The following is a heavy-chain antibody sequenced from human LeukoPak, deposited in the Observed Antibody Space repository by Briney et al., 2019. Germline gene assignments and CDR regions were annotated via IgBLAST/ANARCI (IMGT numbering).Heavy chain of an antibody. CDR3: ARAAYDSSGYLTL. CDR1: GFTFSSYG. Sequence: GGSLRLSCAASGFTFSSYGMHWVRQAPGKGLEWVAVIWYDGTNKYYADSVKGGFTISRYNSKNTLYLQMNSLRAEDTAVYYCARAAYDSSGYLTLWGQGTLVTVSS. D-gene: IGHD3-22*01. CDR2: IWYDGTNK. J-gene: IGHJ4*02. V-gene: IGHV3-33*01.